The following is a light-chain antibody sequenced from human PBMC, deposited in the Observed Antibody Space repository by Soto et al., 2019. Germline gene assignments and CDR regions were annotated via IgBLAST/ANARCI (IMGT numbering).Light chain of an antibody. Sequence: EIVLTQSPGTLSLSPWERATLSCMASQSVSISYLAWYQQKLGQAPRLLIYGASNRATGIPDRFSGSGSVADFTLTISRLEPEDFAVYYCQQYGTSPITFGQGTRLEIK. J-gene: IGKJ5*01. CDR2: GAS. CDR3: QQYGTSPIT. V-gene: IGKV3-20*01. CDR1: QSVSISY.